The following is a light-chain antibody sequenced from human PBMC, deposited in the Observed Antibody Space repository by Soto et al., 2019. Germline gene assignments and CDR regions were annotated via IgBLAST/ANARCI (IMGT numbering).Light chain of an antibody. J-gene: IGKJ1*01. CDR3: QQYVTSSPRT. CDR1: HSVSGSY. V-gene: IGKV3-20*01. CDR2: GIS. Sequence: EIVLTQSPATLSLSPGERATLSCGASHSVSGSYLAWYQQKPGQAPRLLMYGISRRATGIPDRFSGSGSGTDFTLTITRLEPEDFAVYYCQQYVTSSPRTFGQGTKVDIK.